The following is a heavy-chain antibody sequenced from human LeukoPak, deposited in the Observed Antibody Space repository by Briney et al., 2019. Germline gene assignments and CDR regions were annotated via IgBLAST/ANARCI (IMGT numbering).Heavy chain of an antibody. CDR1: GGSISSGGYY. Sequence: SETLSLTCTASGGSISSGGYYWSWIRQPPGKGLEWIGYIYHSGSTYYNPSLKSRVTISVDRSKNQFSLKLSSVTAADTAVYYCARLRYYDSSGYTFDNWGHGTLVTVSS. D-gene: IGHD3-22*01. CDR3: ARLRYYDSSGYTFDN. J-gene: IGHJ4*01. CDR2: IYHSGST. V-gene: IGHV4-30-2*01.